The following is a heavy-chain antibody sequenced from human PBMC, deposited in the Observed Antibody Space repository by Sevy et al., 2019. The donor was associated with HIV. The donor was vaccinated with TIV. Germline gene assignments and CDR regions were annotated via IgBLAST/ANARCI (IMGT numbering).Heavy chain of an antibody. CDR2: ISRYDT. CDR3: ARAPSGSQGPGQYFHH. V-gene: IGHV1-18*01. J-gene: IGHJ1*01. CDR1: GYTFTNYF. D-gene: IGHD1-26*01. Sequence: GPVKVSCKTSGYTFTNYFITWVRQAPGQGLEWMGRISRYDTNYAQKFQGRVTMTTDTSTSTVYMELRSLKSDDTAVYYCARAPSGSQGPGQYFHHWGQGTLVTVSS.